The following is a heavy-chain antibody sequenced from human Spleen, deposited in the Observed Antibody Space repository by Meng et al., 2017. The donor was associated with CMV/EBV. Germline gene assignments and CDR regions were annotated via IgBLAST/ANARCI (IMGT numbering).Heavy chain of an antibody. CDR3: ARATIAVVPTAISGGMDV. CDR1: ISSSNG. CDR2: IYHSGSI. J-gene: IGHJ6*02. D-gene: IGHD2-2*01. V-gene: IGHV4-4*02. Sequence: ISSSNGWSWVRQHPGKGLEWIGEIYHSGSINYNPSLKSRVTISVDKSKNQFSLKLSSVTAADTAVYYCARATIAVVPTAISGGMDVWGQGTTVTVSS.